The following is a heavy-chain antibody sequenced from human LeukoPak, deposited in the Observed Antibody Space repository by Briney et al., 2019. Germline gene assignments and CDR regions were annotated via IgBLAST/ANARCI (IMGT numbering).Heavy chain of an antibody. CDR1: VYSVTIYL. D-gene: IGHD6-13*01. V-gene: IGHV1-18*01. Sequence: ASVTVSFTSSVYSVTIYLISWVRQVPAQGLGWMGWIRGHNGNTDYAQKFKDRVTLATDKSSSTAYMELRSLTADDTAVYFCARIWAEFQLVCDFWGQGTLVTVSP. CDR2: IRGHNGNT. CDR3: ARIWAEFQLVCDF. J-gene: IGHJ4*02.